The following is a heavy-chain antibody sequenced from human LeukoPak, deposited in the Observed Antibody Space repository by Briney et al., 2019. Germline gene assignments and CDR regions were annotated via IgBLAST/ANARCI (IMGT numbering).Heavy chain of an antibody. CDR2: ISGRGASK. J-gene: IGHJ4*02. CDR3: AKPARTDYADY. V-gene: IGHV3-23*01. D-gene: IGHD1-14*01. Sequence: GGPLRLSCAVSGLTFNNYAMSWVRQAPGKGLEWVSGISGRGASKYYADSVKGRFTISRDNSKNTLYLQMNSLRAEDTAVYYCAKPARTDYADYWGRGTLVTVSS. CDR1: GLTFNNYA.